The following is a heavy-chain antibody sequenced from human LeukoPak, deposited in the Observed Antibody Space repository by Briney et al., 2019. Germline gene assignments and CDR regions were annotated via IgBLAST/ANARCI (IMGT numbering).Heavy chain of an antibody. J-gene: IGHJ4*02. V-gene: IGHV4-39*01. CDR2: IYYSGST. CDR1: GGSISSSRDY. Sequence: PSETLSLTCTVSGGSISSSRDYWGWIRQPPGKGLEWIGSIYYSGSTYYNPSLKSRVTISVDTSKNQFSLKLSSVTAADTAVYYCARHVEITVAGPIDYWGQGTLVTVSS. D-gene: IGHD6-19*01. CDR3: ARHVEITVAGPIDY.